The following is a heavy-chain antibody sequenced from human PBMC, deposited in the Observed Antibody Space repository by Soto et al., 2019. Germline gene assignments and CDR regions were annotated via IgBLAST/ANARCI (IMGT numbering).Heavy chain of an antibody. CDR3: ARESDRGIFGVAPSYY. J-gene: IGHJ4*02. D-gene: IGHD3-3*01. V-gene: IGHV4-31*03. Sequence: QVQLQESGPGLVKPSQTLSLTCTVSGGSISSGGYYWSWIRQHPGKGLEWIGYIYYSGSTYYNPSLKSRVTISVDTSKNQFSLKLSSVTAADTAVYYCARESDRGIFGVAPSYYWGQGTLVTVSS. CDR1: GGSISSGGYY. CDR2: IYYSGST.